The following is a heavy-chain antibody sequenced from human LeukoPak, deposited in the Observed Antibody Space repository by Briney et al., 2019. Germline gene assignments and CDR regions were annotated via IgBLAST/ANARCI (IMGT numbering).Heavy chain of an antibody. CDR3: AKGLYYYDRSGYLTFDY. CDR1: GFTFSNYY. Sequence: PGGSLRLSCAASGFTFSNYYMNWIRQAPGKGLEWVSTTSNSGGSTYYADSVKGRSTISRDNSKNTLYLQMNSLRAEDTAVYYCAKGLYYYDRSGYLTFDYWGQGTLVTVSS. V-gene: IGHV3-23*01. D-gene: IGHD3-22*01. CDR2: TSNSGGST. J-gene: IGHJ4*02.